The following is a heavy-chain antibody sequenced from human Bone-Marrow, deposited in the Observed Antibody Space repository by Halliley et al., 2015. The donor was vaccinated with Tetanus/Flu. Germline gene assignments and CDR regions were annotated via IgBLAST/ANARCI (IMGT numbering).Heavy chain of an antibody. J-gene: IGHJ4*02. D-gene: IGHD2-15*01. CDR2: YYYGGST. V-gene: IGHV4-59*08. Sequence: TLSLTCSLSGGSIGSHFWCWIRQSPGRGLEWIGCYYYGGSTYYNPSLKSPVAISTDTSKNQFSLSLSSVSATDTAVYYCATLGYTSGNSFDHWGQGTPITVSS. CDR3: ATLGYTSGNSFDH. CDR1: GGSIGSHF.